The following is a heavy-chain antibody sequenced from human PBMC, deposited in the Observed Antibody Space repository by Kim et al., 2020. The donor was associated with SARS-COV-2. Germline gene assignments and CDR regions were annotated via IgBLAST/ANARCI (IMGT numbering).Heavy chain of an antibody. V-gene: IGHV1-2*02. CDR1: GYTFNIYY. Sequence: ASVKVSCKASGYTFNIYYIHWVRRAPGHGLEWMGWIYPDSGGTNVAPKFQGRVTMTTDTSINTAYMELSRLRSDDTAVYYCACTYYYGMDVWGQGTTVTV. J-gene: IGHJ6*02. CDR2: IYPDSGGT. CDR3: ACTYYYGMDV. D-gene: IGHD3-16*01.